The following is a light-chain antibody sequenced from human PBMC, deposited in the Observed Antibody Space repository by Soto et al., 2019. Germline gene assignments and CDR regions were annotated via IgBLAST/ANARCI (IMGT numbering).Light chain of an antibody. CDR2: DVS. V-gene: IGLV2-14*01. J-gene: IGLJ1*01. CDR3: SSYTSSSTRL. Sequence: QSALTQPASVSGSPGQSITISCTGTSSDVGAYNYVSWYQQHPGKAPKLMIYDVSYRPSGVSNRFSGSKSGNTASLTISGLQAEDEADYYCSSYTSSSTRLFGTGTKLTVL. CDR1: SSDVGAYNY.